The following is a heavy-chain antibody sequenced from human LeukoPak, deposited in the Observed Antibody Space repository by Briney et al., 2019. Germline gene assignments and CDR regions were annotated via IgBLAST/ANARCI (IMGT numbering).Heavy chain of an antibody. V-gene: IGHV5-51*03. D-gene: IGHD1-26*01. Sequence: PGESLKISCKGSGNSFSNYWIGWVRQLPGRGLEWMGIIYPGDSDTRYNPSFQGQVTISADKAISTAYLQLSSLKASDTAMYYCARLVGATSTVGAFDIWGQGTMVTVSS. J-gene: IGHJ3*02. CDR3: ARLVGATSTVGAFDI. CDR2: IYPGDSDT. CDR1: GNSFSNYW.